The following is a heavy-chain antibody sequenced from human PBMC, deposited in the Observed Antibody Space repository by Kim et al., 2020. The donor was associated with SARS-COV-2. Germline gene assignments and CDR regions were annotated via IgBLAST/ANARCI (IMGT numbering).Heavy chain of an antibody. CDR3: ARAAARGGDAFDI. V-gene: IGHV6-1*01. J-gene: IGHJ3*02. Sequence: YAESVKSRITINPDTSKNQFSLQLNSVTPEDTAVYYCARAAARGGDAFDIWGQGTMVTVSS. D-gene: IGHD6-13*01.